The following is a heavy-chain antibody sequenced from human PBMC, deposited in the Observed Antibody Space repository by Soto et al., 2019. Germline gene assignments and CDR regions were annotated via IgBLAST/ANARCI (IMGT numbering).Heavy chain of an antibody. Sequence: PGGSLRLSCAASGFTFSSYAMSWVRQAPGKGLEWVSAISGSGGSTYYADSVKGRFTISRDNSKNTLYLQMNSLRAEDTAVYYCAKALNRFLEWLDFYYYYGMDVWGQGTTVTVSS. CDR1: GFTFSSYA. J-gene: IGHJ6*02. CDR3: AKALNRFLEWLDFYYYYGMDV. CDR2: ISGSGGST. D-gene: IGHD3-3*01. V-gene: IGHV3-23*01.